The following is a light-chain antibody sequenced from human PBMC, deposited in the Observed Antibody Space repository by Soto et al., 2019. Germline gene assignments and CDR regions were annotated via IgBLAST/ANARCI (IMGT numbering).Light chain of an antibody. CDR2: EIS. J-gene: IGLJ1*01. CDR3: SSYAVTNIFV. V-gene: IGLV2-8*01. Sequence: QSVLTQPPSASGSHGQSVTISCTGTSSDGGGYNYVSWYQQHPGKAPKVIIYEISKRPSGVPDRFSGSKSGSTASLTVSGLQAEDEADYYCSSYAVTNIFVFGTGTNVTVL. CDR1: SSDGGGYNY.